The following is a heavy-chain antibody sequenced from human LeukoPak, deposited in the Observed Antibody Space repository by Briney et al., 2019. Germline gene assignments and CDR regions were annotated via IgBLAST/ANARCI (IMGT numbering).Heavy chain of an antibody. CDR1: GGSISSSSYY. J-gene: IGHJ4*02. CDR3: ARDLGIAAAGPLDY. V-gene: IGHV4-39*07. CDR2: IYYSGST. Sequence: PSETLSLTCTVSGGSISSSSYYWGWIRQPPGKGLEWIGSIYYSGSTYYNPSLKSRVTISVDTSKNQFSLKLSSVTAADTAVYYCARDLGIAAAGPLDYWGQGTLVTVSS. D-gene: IGHD6-13*01.